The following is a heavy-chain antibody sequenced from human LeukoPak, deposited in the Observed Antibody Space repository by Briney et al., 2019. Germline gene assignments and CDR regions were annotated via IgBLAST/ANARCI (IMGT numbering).Heavy chain of an antibody. J-gene: IGHJ4*02. CDR2: INHSGST. V-gene: IGHV4-34*01. Sequence: SETLSLTCTVYGGSFSGYYWSWIRQPPGKGLEWIGEINHSGSTNYNPSLKSRVTISVDTSKNQFSLKLSSVTAADTAVYYCAMEGATYYYDSSGLHVWGQGTLVTVSS. CDR1: GGSFSGYY. CDR3: AMEGATYYYDSSGLHV. D-gene: IGHD3-22*01.